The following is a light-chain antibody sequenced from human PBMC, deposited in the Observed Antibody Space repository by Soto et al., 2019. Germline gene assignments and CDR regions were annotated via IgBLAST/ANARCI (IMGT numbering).Light chain of an antibody. J-gene: IGKJ2*01. CDR2: GAS. Sequence: EIVLTQSPGTLSLSPGESATLSCRASQSVSSSQVAWYQLKPGQAPRLLIYGASSRATRIPDRFSGVGSETDFTLTISRLEPEDFAVYYCQQYATSPLTFGQGTKLEIK. CDR3: QQYATSPLT. V-gene: IGKV3-20*01. CDR1: QSVSSSQ.